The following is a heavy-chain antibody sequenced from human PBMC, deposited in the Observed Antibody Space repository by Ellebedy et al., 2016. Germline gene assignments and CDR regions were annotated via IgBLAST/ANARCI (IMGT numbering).Heavy chain of an antibody. Sequence: GESLKISCAASGFTFSDYYMSWIRQAPGKGLEWVSYISSSSSYTNYADSVKGRFTISRDNAKNSLYLQMNSLRAEDTAVYYCARVSTEYSSSWYYNYWGQGTLVTVSS. CDR2: ISSSSSYT. CDR3: ARVSTEYSSSWYYNY. V-gene: IGHV3-11*06. CDR1: GFTFSDYY. J-gene: IGHJ4*02. D-gene: IGHD6-13*01.